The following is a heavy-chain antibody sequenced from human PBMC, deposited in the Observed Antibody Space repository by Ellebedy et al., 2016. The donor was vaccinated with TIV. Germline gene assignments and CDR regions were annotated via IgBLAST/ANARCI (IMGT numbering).Heavy chain of an antibody. Sequence: PGGSLRLSCAVSGFTSRSYAMSWVRQAPGKGLEWVSAISGRDGSTYYADSVKGRFTIPRDNSKNTLYLQMNSLRAEDTAVYYCAKDKRGFGAAAGGVDHWGQGTLVTVSS. CDR1: GFTSRSYA. V-gene: IGHV3-23*01. J-gene: IGHJ4*02. CDR3: AKDKRGFGAAAGGVDH. CDR2: ISGRDGST. D-gene: IGHD6-13*01.